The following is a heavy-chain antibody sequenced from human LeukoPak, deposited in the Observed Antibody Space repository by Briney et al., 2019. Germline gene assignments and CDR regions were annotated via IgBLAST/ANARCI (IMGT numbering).Heavy chain of an antibody. CDR3: ARVGWSLYYFDY. Sequence: PGGSLRLSCAASGFTFSSYEMHWVRQAPGKGLVWVSRISSDGNTASYADSVKGRFTITRDNAKNTLYLQMNSLRAEDTAVYYCARVGWSLYYFDYWGQGTLVTVSS. V-gene: IGHV3-74*01. J-gene: IGHJ4*02. CDR2: ISSDGNTA. CDR1: GFTFSSYE. D-gene: IGHD6-19*01.